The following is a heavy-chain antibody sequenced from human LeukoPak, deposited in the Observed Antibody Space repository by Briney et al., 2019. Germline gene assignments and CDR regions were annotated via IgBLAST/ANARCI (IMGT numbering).Heavy chain of an antibody. Sequence: AGGSLRLSWAASGFTFSSYEMNWVRQAPGKGLEWVSYISSSGSTIYYADSVKGRFTISRDNAKNSLYLQMNSLRAEDTAVYYCARSPIAARPDYYYYMDVWGKGTTVTVSS. D-gene: IGHD6-6*01. CDR1: GFTFSSYE. V-gene: IGHV3-48*03. J-gene: IGHJ6*03. CDR2: ISSSGSTI. CDR3: ARSPIAARPDYYYYMDV.